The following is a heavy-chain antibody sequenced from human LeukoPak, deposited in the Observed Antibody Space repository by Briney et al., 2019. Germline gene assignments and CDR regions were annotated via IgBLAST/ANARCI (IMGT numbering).Heavy chain of an antibody. D-gene: IGHD2-15*01. J-gene: IGHJ4*02. CDR1: GFTFSSYW. Sequence: GGSLRLSCAASGFTFSSYWMSWVRQAPGKGLEWVANIKQDGSEKYYVDSVKGRFTISRDNAKDSLYLQMNSLRAEDTAVYYCARDLPYCSGGSCYSDYWGQGTLVTVSS. V-gene: IGHV3-7*01. CDR3: ARDLPYCSGGSCYSDY. CDR2: IKQDGSEK.